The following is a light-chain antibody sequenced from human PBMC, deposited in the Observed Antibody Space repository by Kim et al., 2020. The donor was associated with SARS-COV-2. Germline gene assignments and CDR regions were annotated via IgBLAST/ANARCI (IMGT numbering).Light chain of an antibody. CDR1: HTITSNY. CDR2: GVS. V-gene: IGKV3-20*01. J-gene: IGKJ1*01. CDR3: QQYVVSPRT. Sequence: IVLTQSPGTLSLSPGERATLSCRASHTITSNYLAWYQQKPGRAPRILIYGVSSRATGIPDRFSGSGSGTDFTLTISRLEPDDSAVYYCQQYVVSPRTFGQGTKVDIK.